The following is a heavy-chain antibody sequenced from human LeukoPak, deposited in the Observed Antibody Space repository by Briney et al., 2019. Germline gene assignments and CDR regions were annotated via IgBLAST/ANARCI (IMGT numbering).Heavy chain of an antibody. CDR1: GYTFTAYY. Sequence: ASVKVSCKASGYTFTAYYIHWVRQAPGQGLEWMGWMNPNSGNTGYAQKFQGRVTITRNTSISTAYMELSSLRSEDTAVYYCARGLKLRYYYYYMDVWGKGTTVTVSS. CDR2: MNPNSGNT. J-gene: IGHJ6*03. D-gene: IGHD1-7*01. V-gene: IGHV1-8*03. CDR3: ARGLKLRYYYYYMDV.